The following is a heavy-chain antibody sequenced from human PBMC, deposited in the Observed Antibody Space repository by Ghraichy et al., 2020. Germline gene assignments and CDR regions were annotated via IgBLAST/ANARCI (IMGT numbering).Heavy chain of an antibody. J-gene: IGHJ6*03. CDR1: GFTFSSYW. Sequence: GESLNISCAGSGFTFSSYWMSWVRQAPGKGLEWVANVKYDGSEKYYVDSVKGRFTISRDNAKNSQYLQMNSLRVEDTAVYYCARAEDGYYYYMDVWGKGTTVTVSS. V-gene: IGHV3-7*01. D-gene: IGHD6-6*01. CDR2: VKYDGSEK. CDR3: ARAEDGYYYYMDV.